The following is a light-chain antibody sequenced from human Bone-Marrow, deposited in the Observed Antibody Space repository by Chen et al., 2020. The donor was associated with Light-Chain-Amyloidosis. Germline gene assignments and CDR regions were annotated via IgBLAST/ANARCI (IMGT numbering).Light chain of an antibody. V-gene: IGLV3-25*03. J-gene: IGLJ2*01. CDR1: VLPTKY. CDR3: QSADSSGTYEVI. Sequence: SYELTQPPSVSVARGQTARITGSGDVLPTKYAYWYQQKPGQAPVLVIHRDTERPSGISERFSGSSSGTTATLTISGVQAEDEADYHCQSADSSGTYEVIFGGGTKLTVL. CDR2: RDT.